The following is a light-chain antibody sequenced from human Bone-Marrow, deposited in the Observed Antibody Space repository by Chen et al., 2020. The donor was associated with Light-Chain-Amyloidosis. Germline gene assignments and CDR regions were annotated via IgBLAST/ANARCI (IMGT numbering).Light chain of an antibody. CDR2: AAS. CDR3: QQFKSYPIT. J-gene: IGKJ5*01. V-gene: IGKV1-16*01. CDR1: QGINNY. Sequence: DIEMTQSPSSLSASVGDRVTITCRATQGINNYLVWSQQKPGKAPKSLIYAASNLHSGVPSRFSGSGSGTYFTLTISSLQPEDFGTYYCQQFKSYPITFGQGTRLDIK.